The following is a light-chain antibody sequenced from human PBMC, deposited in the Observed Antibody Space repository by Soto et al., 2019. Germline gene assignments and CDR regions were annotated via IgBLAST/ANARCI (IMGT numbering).Light chain of an antibody. Sequence: DIVMTQSALSLPVTPGEPASISCRSSQSLLHSNGYNYLDWYLQKPGQSPQLLIYLGSNRASGVPDRFSGSGSGTDFTLNISRVEAEDVGVYYCMQALQTPPTFGQGTKVDIK. V-gene: IGKV2-28*01. CDR3: MQALQTPPT. CDR2: LGS. J-gene: IGKJ1*01. CDR1: QSLLHSNGYNY.